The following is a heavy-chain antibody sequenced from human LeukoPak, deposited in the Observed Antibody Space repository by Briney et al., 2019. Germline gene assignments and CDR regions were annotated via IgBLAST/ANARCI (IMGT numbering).Heavy chain of an antibody. CDR2: IHASGPT. Sequence: SETLSLTCTVTGGSISTYYWSWIRRPPGKGLEWIAYIHASGPTNYNPSLKSRITISVDTSKNQFSLKLSSVTAADTAVYYCARHDAGIAARPFDNWGQGTLVTVSS. J-gene: IGHJ4*02. CDR3: ARHDAGIAARPFDN. D-gene: IGHD6-6*01. V-gene: IGHV4-4*09. CDR1: GGSISTYY.